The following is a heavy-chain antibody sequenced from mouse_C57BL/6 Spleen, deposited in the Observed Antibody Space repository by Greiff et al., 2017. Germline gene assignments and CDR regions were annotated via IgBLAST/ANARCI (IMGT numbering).Heavy chain of an antibody. CDR1: GYTFTSYW. CDR3: SRTYYGNYGYAMDY. Sequence: QVQLQQPGAELVMPGASVKLSCKASGYTFTSYWMHWVKQRPGQGLEWIGEIDPSDSYTTYNQKFKGKSTLTVDKSSSTAYMQLSSLTSEDSAVYYCSRTYYGNYGYAMDYWGQGTSVTVSS. D-gene: IGHD2-10*01. CDR2: IDPSDSYT. J-gene: IGHJ4*01. V-gene: IGHV1-69*01.